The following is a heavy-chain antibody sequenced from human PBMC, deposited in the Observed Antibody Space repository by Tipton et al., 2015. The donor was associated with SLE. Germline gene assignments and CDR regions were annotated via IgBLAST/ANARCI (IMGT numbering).Heavy chain of an antibody. CDR2: IYYSGST. J-gene: IGHJ4*02. D-gene: IGHD3-22*01. Sequence: TLSLTCTVSGGSISSGDYYWSWIRQPPGKGLEWIGYIYYSGSTKYNPSLKSRVTISVDTSKNQFSLKLSSVTAADTAVYYCARDRDYFYDSSGFDYWGQGTLVTISS. V-gene: IGHV4-61*08. CDR1: GGSISSGDYY. CDR3: ARDRDYFYDSSGFDY.